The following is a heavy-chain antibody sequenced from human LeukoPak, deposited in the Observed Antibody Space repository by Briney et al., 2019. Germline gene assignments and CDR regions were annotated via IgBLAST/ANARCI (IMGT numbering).Heavy chain of an antibody. Sequence: AGGSLRLSCAASGFTFSSYAMSWVRQAPGRGLEWGSVIYSGGSTYYADSVKGRFTISRDNSKNTLYLQMNSLRAEDTAVYYCARVFYFDWLLFDYWGQGTLVTVSS. CDR3: ARVFYFDWLLFDY. V-gene: IGHV3-66*01. CDR2: IYSGGST. D-gene: IGHD3-9*01. J-gene: IGHJ4*02. CDR1: GFTFSSYA.